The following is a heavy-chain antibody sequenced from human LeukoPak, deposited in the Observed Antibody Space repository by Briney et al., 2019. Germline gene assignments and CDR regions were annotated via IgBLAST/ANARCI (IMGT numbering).Heavy chain of an antibody. CDR2: IYYSGST. Sequence: PSETLSLTCTVSGGSISSYYWSWIRQPPGKGLEWIGYIYYSGSTNYNPSLKSRVTISVDTSKNQFSQKLSSVTAADTAVYYCARGYHDFSGYWLSYFDYWGQGTLVTVSS. D-gene: IGHD3-22*01. V-gene: IGHV4-59*01. CDR3: ARGYHDFSGYWLSYFDY. CDR1: GGSISSYY. J-gene: IGHJ4*02.